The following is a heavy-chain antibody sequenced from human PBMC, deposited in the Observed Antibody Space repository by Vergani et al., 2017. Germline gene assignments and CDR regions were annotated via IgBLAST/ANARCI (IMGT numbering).Heavy chain of an antibody. CDR1: GGSFSGYY. CDR2: INHSGST. CDR3: ELGSGSISGYYFDY. J-gene: IGHJ4*02. Sequence: QVQLQQWGAGLLKPSETLSLTCAVYGGSFSGYYWSWIRQPPGKGLEWIGEINHSGSTNYNPSLKSRVTISVDTSKNQFSLKLCSVTAADTAVYYCELGSGSISGYYFDYWGQGTLVTVSS. V-gene: IGHV4-34*01. D-gene: IGHD3-10*01.